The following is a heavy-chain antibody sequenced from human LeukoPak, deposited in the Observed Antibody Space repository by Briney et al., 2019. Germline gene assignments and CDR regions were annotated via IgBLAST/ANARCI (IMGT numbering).Heavy chain of an antibody. V-gene: IGHV1-69*13. CDR1: GGTFSSYA. J-gene: IGHJ6*04. Sequence: ASVKVSCKASGGTFSSYAISWVRQAPGQGLEWMGVIIPIFGTANYAQKFQGRVTITADESTSTAYMELSSLRSEDTAVYYCASDIAAAGENGYYYYGMDVWGKGTTVTVSS. D-gene: IGHD6-13*01. CDR2: IIPIFGTA. CDR3: ASDIAAAGENGYYYYGMDV.